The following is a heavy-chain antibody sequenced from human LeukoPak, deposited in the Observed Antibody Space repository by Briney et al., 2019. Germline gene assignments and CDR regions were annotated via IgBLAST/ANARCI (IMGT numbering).Heavy chain of an antibody. D-gene: IGHD3-22*01. V-gene: IGHV4-59*01. J-gene: IGHJ3*02. Sequence: PSGTLSLTCTVSGASIRSSYWSWVRQPPGKRLEWIGFIYYNGNTNSNPSLKSRVTISVDTSKNQFSLKLTSVTAADTAVYYCVRGNYDNRGYSNAFDIWGQGAMVTVSS. CDR3: VRGNYDNRGYSNAFDI. CDR2: IYYNGNT. CDR1: GASIRSSY.